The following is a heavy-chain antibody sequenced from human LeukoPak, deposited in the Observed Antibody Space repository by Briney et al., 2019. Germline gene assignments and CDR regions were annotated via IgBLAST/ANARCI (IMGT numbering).Heavy chain of an antibody. D-gene: IGHD3-22*01. J-gene: IGHJ4*02. CDR3: ARRGMSDRPGCVDY. V-gene: IGHV3-21*01. Sequence: GGSLRLSCAASGFTFSSYSMNWVRQAPGKGLEWVSSISSSSSYIYYADSVKGRFTISRDNAKNSLYLQMNSLRAEDTAVYYCARRGMSDRPGCVDYWGQGTLVTASS. CDR2: ISSSSSYI. CDR1: GFTFSSYS.